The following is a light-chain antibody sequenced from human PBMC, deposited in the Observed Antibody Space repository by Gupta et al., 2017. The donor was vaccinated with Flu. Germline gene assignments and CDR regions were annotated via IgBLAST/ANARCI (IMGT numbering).Light chain of an antibody. CDR2: TAS. Sequence: PSSLSASVGDRVTITCRASQTISSHLIWYQQKPGRAPNLLIYTASTLQSGVPSRFIGSGSGTDFTLTISSLQPEDFATYYCQQSDSTPYTFGQGTKLEIK. CDR1: QTISSH. V-gene: IGKV1-39*01. J-gene: IGKJ2*01. CDR3: QQSDSTPYT.